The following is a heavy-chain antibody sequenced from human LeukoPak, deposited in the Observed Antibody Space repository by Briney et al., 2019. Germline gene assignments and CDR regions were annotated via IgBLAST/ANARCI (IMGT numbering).Heavy chain of an antibody. V-gene: IGHV4-38-2*02. CDR2: IYHSGRT. CDR3: ARWGYSGSYFDY. J-gene: IGHJ4*02. CDR1: GYSISSGYY. Sequence: SETLSLTCTVSGYSISSGYYWGWIRQPPGKGLEWIGIIYHSGRTDYNPSLKSRVTISEDTSKNQFSLKLSSVTAADTAVYYCARWGYSGSYFDYWGQGTLVTVSS. D-gene: IGHD1-26*01.